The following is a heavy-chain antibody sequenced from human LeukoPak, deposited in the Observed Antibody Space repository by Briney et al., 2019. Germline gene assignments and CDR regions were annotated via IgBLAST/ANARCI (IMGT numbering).Heavy chain of an antibody. CDR2: INPNSGGT. V-gene: IGHV1-2*02. J-gene: IGHJ4*02. Sequence: EASVKVSCKASGYTFTGYYMHWVRQAPGQGLEWMGWINPNSGGTNYAQKFQGRVTMTRDTSISTAYMELSRLRSDDTAVYYCARAGYCSSTSCYPDYWGQGTLVTVSS. CDR1: GYTFTGYY. D-gene: IGHD2-2*01. CDR3: ARAGYCSSTSCYPDY.